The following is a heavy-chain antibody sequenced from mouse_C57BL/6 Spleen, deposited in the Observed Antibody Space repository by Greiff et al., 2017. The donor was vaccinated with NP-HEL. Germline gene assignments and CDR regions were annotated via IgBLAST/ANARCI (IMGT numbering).Heavy chain of an antibody. CDR1: GFTFSSYA. CDR3: ARYNYYSNFDYFGY. J-gene: IGHJ2*01. CDR2: ISDGGSYT. V-gene: IGHV5-4*03. Sequence: EVKVVESGGGLVKPGGSLKLSCAASGFTFSSYAMSWVRQTPEKRLEWVATISDGGSYTYYPDNVKGRFTISRDNTKNNLYLQMSHLKSDDTAMYYYARYNYYSNFDYFGYWGQGTTLTVSS. D-gene: IGHD2-5*01.